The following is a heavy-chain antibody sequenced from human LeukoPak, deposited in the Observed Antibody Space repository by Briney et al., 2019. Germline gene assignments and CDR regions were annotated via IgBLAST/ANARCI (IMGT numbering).Heavy chain of an antibody. CDR1: GFTFSSYE. D-gene: IGHD3-10*02. V-gene: IGHV3-48*03. CDR3: AELGITMIGGV. CDR2: ISTSGSTK. J-gene: IGHJ6*04. Sequence: GGSLRLSCAAYGFTFSSYEMNWVRQAPGKGLEWVSYISTSGSTKYYADSVKGRFTISRDNAKNSLYLQMNSLRAEDTAVYYCAELGITMIGGVWGKGTTITISS.